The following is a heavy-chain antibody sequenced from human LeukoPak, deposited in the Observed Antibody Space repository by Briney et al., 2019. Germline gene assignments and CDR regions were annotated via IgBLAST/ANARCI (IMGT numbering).Heavy chain of an antibody. D-gene: IGHD3-22*01. V-gene: IGHV4-31*03. CDR3: ARTMTTRYYYYGMDV. CDR1: GGSISSGGYY. Sequence: SQTLSLTCTVSGGSISSGGYYWSWIRQHPGKGLEWIGYIYYSGSTYYNPSLKSRVTISVDTSKNQFSLKLGSVTAADTAVYYCARTMTTRYYYYGMDVWGQGTTVTVSS. J-gene: IGHJ6*02. CDR2: IYYSGST.